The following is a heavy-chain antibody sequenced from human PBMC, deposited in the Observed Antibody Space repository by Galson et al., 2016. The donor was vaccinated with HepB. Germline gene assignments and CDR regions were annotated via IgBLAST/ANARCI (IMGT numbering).Heavy chain of an antibody. CDR2: VTWNSGSM. Sequence: SLRLSCATSGFNFDDYAMHWVRQGPGKGLEWVSSVTWNSGSMGYADSVKGRFAISRDNAKTSLYLQMNSLRPEDTALYYCAKDLSRGSGSYYSSYYYYGVDVWGRGTTVTVSS. CDR1: GFNFDDYA. CDR3: AKDLSRGSGSYYSSYYYYGVDV. D-gene: IGHD3-10*01. J-gene: IGHJ6*02. V-gene: IGHV3-9*01.